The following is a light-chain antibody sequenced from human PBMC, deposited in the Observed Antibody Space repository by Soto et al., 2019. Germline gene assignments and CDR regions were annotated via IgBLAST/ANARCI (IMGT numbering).Light chain of an antibody. CDR2: ENN. CDR3: QSYYSSNLWV. Sequence: NFMLTQPHSVSESPGKTVTISCTRSSGSIASNYVQWYQQRPGSAPTTVIYENNQRPSGVPDRFSGSIDSSSNSASLAISGLMTEDEADYCCQSYYSSNLWVFGGGTKLTVL. J-gene: IGLJ3*02. CDR1: SGSIASNY. V-gene: IGLV6-57*04.